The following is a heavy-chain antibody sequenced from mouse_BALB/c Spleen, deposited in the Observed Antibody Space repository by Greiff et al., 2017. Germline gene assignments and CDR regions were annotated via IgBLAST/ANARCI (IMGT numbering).Heavy chain of an antibody. CDR3: ASYDGYWGFAY. V-gene: IGHV1-18*01. CDR1: GYTFTDYN. J-gene: IGHJ3*01. D-gene: IGHD2-3*01. Sequence: EVQRVESGPELVKPGASVKIPCKASGYTFTDYNMDWVKQSHGKSLEWIGDINPNNGGTIYNQKFKGKATLTVDKSSSTAYMELRSLTSEDTAVYYCASYDGYWGFAYWGQGTLVTVSA. CDR2: INPNNGGT.